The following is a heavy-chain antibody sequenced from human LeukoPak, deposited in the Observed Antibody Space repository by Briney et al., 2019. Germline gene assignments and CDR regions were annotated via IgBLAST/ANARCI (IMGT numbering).Heavy chain of an antibody. J-gene: IGHJ4*02. CDR1: GFTFDDYA. CDR3: AKDAQATGYYFDY. D-gene: IGHD5-12*01. Sequence: GRSLRLSCAASGFTFDDYAMHWVRQAPGKGLKWVSGISWNSGSIGYADSVKGRFTISRDNAKNSLYLQMNSLRAEDTALYYCAKDAQATGYYFDYWGQGTLVTVSS. V-gene: IGHV3-9*01. CDR2: ISWNSGSI.